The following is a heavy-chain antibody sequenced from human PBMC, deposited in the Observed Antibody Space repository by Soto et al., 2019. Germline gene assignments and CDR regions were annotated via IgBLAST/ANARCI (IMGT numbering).Heavy chain of an antibody. CDR2: ISGSGGST. D-gene: IGHD5-18*01. Sequence: GGSLRLSCAASGFTFSSYAMSWVRQAPGKGLEWVSAISGSGGSTYYADYVKGRFTISRDNSKNTLYLQMNSLRAEDTAVYYCAKGIEQIYSYGSLNWFDPWGQGTLVTVSS. CDR1: GFTFSSYA. CDR3: AKGIEQIYSYGSLNWFDP. J-gene: IGHJ5*02. V-gene: IGHV3-23*01.